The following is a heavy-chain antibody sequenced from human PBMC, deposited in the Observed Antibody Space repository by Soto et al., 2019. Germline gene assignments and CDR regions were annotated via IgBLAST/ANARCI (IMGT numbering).Heavy chain of an antibody. CDR2: ISYDGSNK. D-gene: IGHD3-10*01. Sequence: GGSLRLSCAASGFTFSSYGMHWVRQAPGKGLEWVAVISYDGSNKYYADSVKGRFTISRDNSKNTLYLQMNSLRAEDTAVYYCAKDKIGYGSGSYFDYWGQGTLVTVSS. CDR3: AKDKIGYGSGSYFDY. J-gene: IGHJ4*02. V-gene: IGHV3-30*18. CDR1: GFTFSSYG.